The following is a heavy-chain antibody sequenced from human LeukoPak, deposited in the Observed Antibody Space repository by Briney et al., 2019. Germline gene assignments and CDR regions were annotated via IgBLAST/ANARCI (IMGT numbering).Heavy chain of an antibody. CDR1: GFTFSSYA. CDR2: ISGSGGST. D-gene: IGHD4-23*01. Sequence: GGSLRLSCAASGFTFSSYAMSWVRQAPGKGLEWVSAISGSGGSTYYADSVKGRFTISRDNSKNTLYLQMNSPRAEDTAVYYCAKGALDYGGNRYFDYWGQGTLVTVSS. CDR3: AKGALDYGGNRYFDY. J-gene: IGHJ4*02. V-gene: IGHV3-23*01.